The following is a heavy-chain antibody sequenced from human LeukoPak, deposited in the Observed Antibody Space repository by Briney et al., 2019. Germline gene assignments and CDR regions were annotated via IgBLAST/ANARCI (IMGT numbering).Heavy chain of an antibody. CDR1: VGSIRSYY. D-gene: IGHD3-10*01. Sequence: PSETLSLTCTVSVGSIRSYYWSWIRQPPGKGLEWIGEINHSGSTNYNPSLKSRVTISVDTSKNQFSLKLSSVTAADTAVYYCARRGVRGVIITLDYFDYWGQGTLVTVSS. CDR3: ARRGVRGVIITLDYFDY. V-gene: IGHV4-34*01. CDR2: INHSGST. J-gene: IGHJ4*02.